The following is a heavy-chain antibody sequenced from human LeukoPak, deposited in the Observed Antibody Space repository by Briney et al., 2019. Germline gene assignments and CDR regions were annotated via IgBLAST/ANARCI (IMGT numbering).Heavy chain of an antibody. V-gene: IGHV3-48*04. CDR3: ARDSYGSGSYYRIDY. CDR2: ISRDGGTI. Sequence: GGSLRLSCAASGFTYSSYSMSWVRQAPGKGLEWVSFISRDGGTIDYADSVKGRFTISRDNAKNSLYLQMSRLRGEDTAVYYCARDSYGSGSYYRIDYWGQGTLVTVSS. CDR1: GFTYSSYS. J-gene: IGHJ4*02. D-gene: IGHD3-10*01.